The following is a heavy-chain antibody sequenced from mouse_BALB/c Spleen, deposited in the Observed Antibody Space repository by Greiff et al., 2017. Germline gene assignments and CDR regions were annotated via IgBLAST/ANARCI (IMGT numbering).Heavy chain of an antibody. Sequence: EVKVVESGPDLVKPSQSLSLTCTVTGYSITSGYSWHWIRQFPGNQLEWMGYIHYSGSTNYNTSLKSRISITRDTSKNQFFLQLNSVTTEDTATYYCATNSPITTVFAYWGQGTLVTVSA. CDR2: IHYSGST. CDR3: ATNSPITTVFAY. V-gene: IGHV3-1*02. CDR1: GYSITSGYS. J-gene: IGHJ3*01. D-gene: IGHD1-1*01.